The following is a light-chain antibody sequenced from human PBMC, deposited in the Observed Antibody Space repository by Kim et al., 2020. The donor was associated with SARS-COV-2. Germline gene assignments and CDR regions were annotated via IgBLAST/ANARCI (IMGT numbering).Light chain of an antibody. V-gene: IGLV3-21*04. CDR1: NIGDYR. CDR2: SDT. CDR3: QVWHSGGDRVV. J-gene: IGLJ2*01. Sequence: APGKTATLTCGGTNIGDYRVHWYQQKPGQAPVWVIHSDTDRPSGISQRFSGSNSGTTATLTITRVEAADEADYFCQVWHSGGDRVVFGGGTKVTVL.